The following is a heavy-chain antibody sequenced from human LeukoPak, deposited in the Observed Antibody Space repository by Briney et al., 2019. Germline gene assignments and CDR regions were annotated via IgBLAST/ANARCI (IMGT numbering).Heavy chain of an antibody. CDR3: ATDRDNYYDSTGYTRPDGFDI. D-gene: IGHD3-22*01. Sequence: PSETLSLTCTVSGGSISNYYSTWIRQSPGKGLEWIGYIYKNGGTNYNPSLESRVTISVDTSKNQFSLKLSSVTAADTAMYYCATDRDNYYDSTGYTRPDGFDIWGQGTMVTVSS. V-gene: IGHV4-59*01. J-gene: IGHJ3*02. CDR1: GGSISNYY. CDR2: IYKNGGT.